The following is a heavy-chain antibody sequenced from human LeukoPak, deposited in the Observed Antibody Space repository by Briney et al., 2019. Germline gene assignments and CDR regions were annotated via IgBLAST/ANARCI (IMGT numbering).Heavy chain of an antibody. CDR2: IRYHGNDR. J-gene: IGHJ4*02. CDR3: AKDLVATGRYFDY. D-gene: IGHD5-12*01. V-gene: IGHV3-30*02. CDR1: GFTFRNYG. Sequence: GGSLRLSCAASGFTFRNYGMHWVRQAPGQGLQWVAFIRYHGNDRYYADSVKGRFTVSRDNSESTLYLQMNSLRTEDTAVYYCAKDLVATGRYFDYWGQGTPVTVSS.